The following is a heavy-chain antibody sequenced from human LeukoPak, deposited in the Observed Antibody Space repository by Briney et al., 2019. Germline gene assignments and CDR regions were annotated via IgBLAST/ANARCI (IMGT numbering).Heavy chain of an antibody. J-gene: IGHJ4*02. CDR2: ISYDGSNK. CDR1: GFTFSSHA. V-gene: IGHV3-30-3*01. Sequence: GGSLRLSCAASGFTFSSHAMHWVRQAPGKGLEWVAVISYDGSNKYYADSVKGRFTISRDNSKNTLYLQMNSLRAEDTAVYYCASINGGGSYDFDYWGQGTLVTVSS. D-gene: IGHD1-26*01. CDR3: ASINGGGSYDFDY.